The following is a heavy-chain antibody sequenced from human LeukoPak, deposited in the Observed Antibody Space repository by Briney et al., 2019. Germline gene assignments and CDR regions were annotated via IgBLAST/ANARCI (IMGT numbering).Heavy chain of an antibody. Sequence: SETLSLTXTVSGGSISSYYWSWIRQPPGKGLEWIGYIYYSGSTNYNPSLKSRVTISVDTSKNQFSLKLSSVTAADTAVYYCARDNPNYYDSSGYDSPYYFDYWGQGTLVTVSS. CDR1: GGSISSYY. CDR2: IYYSGST. J-gene: IGHJ4*02. V-gene: IGHV4-59*01. D-gene: IGHD3-22*01. CDR3: ARDNPNYYDSSGYDSPYYFDY.